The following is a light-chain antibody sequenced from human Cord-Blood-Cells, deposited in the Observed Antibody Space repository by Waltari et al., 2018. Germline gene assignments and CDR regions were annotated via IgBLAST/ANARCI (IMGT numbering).Light chain of an antibody. Sequence: EIVLTQSPATLSLSPGERATLSRRASQSVSSYLAWYQQKPGQAPRLLIYDASNRATGIPAMFSGSGSGTDCTLTISSLEPEDFAVYYCQQRSNWPPTFGPGTKVDIK. CDR3: QQRSNWPPT. V-gene: IGKV3-11*01. CDR1: QSVSSY. CDR2: DAS. J-gene: IGKJ3*01.